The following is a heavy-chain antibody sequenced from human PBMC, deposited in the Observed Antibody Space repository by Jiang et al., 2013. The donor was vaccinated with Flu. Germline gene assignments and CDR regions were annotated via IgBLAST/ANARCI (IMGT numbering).Heavy chain of an antibody. CDR3: ARGGHSSSTHLFDY. D-gene: IGHD6-6*01. J-gene: IGHJ4*02. V-gene: IGHV6-1*01. CDR2: TYYRSKWYN. Sequence: SQTLSLTCAISGDSVSSNSAAWNWIRQSPSGGLEWLGRTYYRSKWYNDYAVSVKSRITINPGTSKNQFSLQLNSVSPEDTAVYYCARGGHSSSTHLFDYWGQGTLVTVSS. CDR1: GDSVSSNSAA.